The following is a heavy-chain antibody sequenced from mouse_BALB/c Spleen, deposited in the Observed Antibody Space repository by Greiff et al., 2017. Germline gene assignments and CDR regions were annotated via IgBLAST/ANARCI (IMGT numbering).Heavy chain of an antibody. Sequence: VHVKQSGPELVKPGASVKMSCKASGYTFTSYVMHWVKQKPGQGLEWIGYINPYNDGTKYNEKFKGKATLTSDKSSSTAYMELSSLTSEDSAVYYCARGDYYGSSPWFAYWGQGTLVTVSA. CDR2: INPYNDGT. J-gene: IGHJ3*01. D-gene: IGHD1-1*01. V-gene: IGHV1-14*01. CDR3: ARGDYYGSSPWFAY. CDR1: GYTFTSYV.